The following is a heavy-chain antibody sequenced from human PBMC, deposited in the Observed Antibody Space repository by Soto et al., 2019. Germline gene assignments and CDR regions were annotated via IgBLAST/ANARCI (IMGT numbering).Heavy chain of an antibody. CDR1: GYPFTGYY. J-gene: IGHJ6*02. CDR3: ARDRLGYSGYGPYYFYGMDA. V-gene: IGHV1-2*02. Sequence: XSVKVSCKASGYPFTGYYIHWVRQAPGQGLEWMAWINPNSGGSNFAEKFQGRVTMTRDTSITTAYMELNRLGSDDTAVYYCARDRLGYSGYGPYYFYGMDAWGQGTTVTVSS. CDR2: INPNSGGS. D-gene: IGHD5-12*01.